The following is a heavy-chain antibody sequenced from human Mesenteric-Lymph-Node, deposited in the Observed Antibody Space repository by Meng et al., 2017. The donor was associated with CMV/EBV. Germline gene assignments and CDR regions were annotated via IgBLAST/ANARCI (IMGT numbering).Heavy chain of an antibody. D-gene: IGHD6-13*01. CDR2: IYHTGST. Sequence: CAVFGGSKRSSHWWIWVRQPPGKGLEWIGEIYHTGSTNYNPSLRSRVTILIDKSKRQFSLKLSSVTAADTAVYYCARVSSSWNYFDYWGQGTLVTVSS. J-gene: IGHJ4*02. V-gene: IGHV4-4*02. CDR1: GGSKRSSHW. CDR3: ARVSSSWNYFDY.